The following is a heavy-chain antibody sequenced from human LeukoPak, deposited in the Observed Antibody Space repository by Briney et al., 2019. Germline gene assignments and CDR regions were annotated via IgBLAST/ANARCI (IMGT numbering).Heavy chain of an antibody. J-gene: IGHJ4*02. CDR2: IYYSEST. D-gene: IGHD6-19*01. CDR1: GFTFSSYD. Sequence: GSLRLSCAASGFTFSSYDMSWVRQAPGKGLEWIGSIYYSESTYYNPSLKSRVTISVDTSKNQFSLKLSSVTAADTAVYYCARDGAVAADYWGQGTLVTVSS. V-gene: IGHV4-39*07. CDR3: ARDGAVAADY.